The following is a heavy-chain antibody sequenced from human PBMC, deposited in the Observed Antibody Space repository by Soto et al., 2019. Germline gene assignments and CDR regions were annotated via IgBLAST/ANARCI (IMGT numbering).Heavy chain of an antibody. J-gene: IGHJ6*02. Sequence: GASVKVSCKASGGTFSSYAISWVRQAPGQGLEWMGGIIPIFGTANYAQKFQGRVTITADESTSTAYMELSSLRSEDTAVYYCARTAVYCSSTSCYNLSPAPDPYYYYGMDVWGQGTTVTVSS. CDR3: ARTAVYCSSTSCYNLSPAPDPYYYYGMDV. CDR1: GGTFSSYA. CDR2: IIPIFGTA. V-gene: IGHV1-69*13. D-gene: IGHD2-2*02.